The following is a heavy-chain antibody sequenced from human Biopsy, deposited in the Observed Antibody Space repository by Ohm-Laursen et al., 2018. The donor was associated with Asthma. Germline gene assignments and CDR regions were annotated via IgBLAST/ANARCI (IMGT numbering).Heavy chain of an antibody. CDR1: GFTFSSYA. V-gene: IGHV3-30-3*01. CDR3: ARDMNRDGWYFDY. Sequence: SLRLSCSASGFTFSSYAMHWVRQAPGKGLEWVAVISYDGSNKYYADSVKGRFTISRDNSKNTLYLQMNSLRGDDTAVYCCARDMNRDGWYFDYWGQGTLVTVSS. CDR2: ISYDGSNK. J-gene: IGHJ4*02. D-gene: IGHD5-24*01.